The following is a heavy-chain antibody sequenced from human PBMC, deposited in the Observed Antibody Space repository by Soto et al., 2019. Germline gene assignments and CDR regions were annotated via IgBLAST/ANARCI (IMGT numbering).Heavy chain of an antibody. CDR2: RYRDDTT. CDR3: DTSSNWPGYFDY. Sequence: VQLVESGGDLVQAGGSLRLSCAASGLTVSSNYMSWVRQAPGKGLEWVSARYRDDTTWYGDSVKGRFTISRANSKNTLVLQMHGLSAEHAAVDFCDTSSNWPGYFDYWGQGTLVTVSS. D-gene: IGHD6-13*01. CDR1: GLTVSSNY. V-gene: IGHV3-66*01. J-gene: IGHJ4*02.